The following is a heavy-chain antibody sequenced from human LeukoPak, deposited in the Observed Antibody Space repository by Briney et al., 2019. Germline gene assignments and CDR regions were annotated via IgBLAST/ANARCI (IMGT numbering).Heavy chain of an antibody. CDR1: CVSITRDY. D-gene: IGHD3-3*01. J-gene: IGHJ5*02. Sequence: SKTLSLTCTVSCVSITRDYWSWIRQPPGKGLEWIGFLYTGENNIYNPPLKGRVTISVDTSKHQFSLKLTSVTAADTAVSSCSRSSTYYGSFDPWGQGPLVTVSS. CDR3: SRSSTYYGSFDP. V-gene: IGHV4-4*09. CDR2: LYTGENN.